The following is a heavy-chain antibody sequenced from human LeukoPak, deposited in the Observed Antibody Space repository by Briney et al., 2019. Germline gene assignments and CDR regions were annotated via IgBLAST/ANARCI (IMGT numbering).Heavy chain of an antibody. Sequence: GGSLRLSCAASGFTFDDYAMHWVRQAPGKGLEWVSGISWNSGSIGYADSVKGRFTISRNNAKNSLYLQMNSLRAEDTAVYYCARMNYISSGWGAPFDYWGQGTLVTVSS. CDR1: GFTFDDYA. CDR3: ARMNYISSGWGAPFDY. V-gene: IGHV3-9*01. D-gene: IGHD1-7*01. CDR2: ISWNSGSI. J-gene: IGHJ4*02.